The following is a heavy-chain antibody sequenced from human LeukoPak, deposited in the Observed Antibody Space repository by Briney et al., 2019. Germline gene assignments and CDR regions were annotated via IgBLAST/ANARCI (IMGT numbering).Heavy chain of an antibody. D-gene: IGHD4-11*01. J-gene: IGHJ6*02. CDR2: MNPNSGNT. V-gene: IGHV1-8*02. CDR1: GYTFTGYY. Sequence: ASVKVSCKASGYTFTGYYMHWVRQAPGQGLEWMGWMNPNSGNTGYAQKFQGRVTMTRNTSISTAYMELSSLRSEDTAVYYCASCRVTNYYYGMDVWGQGTTVTVSS. CDR3: ASCRVTNYYYGMDV.